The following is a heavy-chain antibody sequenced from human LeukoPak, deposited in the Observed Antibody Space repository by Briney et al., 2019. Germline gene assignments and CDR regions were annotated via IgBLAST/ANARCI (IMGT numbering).Heavy chain of an antibody. CDR1: GGSINSGGYY. J-gene: IGHJ4*02. CDR2: IYYSGST. Sequence: SETLSLTCTVSGGSINSGGYYWSWIRQPPGKGLEWIGSIYYSGSTYYNPSLKSRVTISVDTSKNQFSLKLSSVTAADTAVYYCARHRLAYSSPGFFDDWGQGTLVTVSS. V-gene: IGHV4-39*01. CDR3: ARHRLAYSSPGFFDD. D-gene: IGHD6-19*01.